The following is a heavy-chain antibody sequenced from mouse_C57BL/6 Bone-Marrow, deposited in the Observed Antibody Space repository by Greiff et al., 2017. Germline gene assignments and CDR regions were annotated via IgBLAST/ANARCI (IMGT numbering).Heavy chain of an antibody. Sequence: EVKLMESGGGLVQPGGSLKLSCAASGFTFSDYYMYWVRQTPEKRLEWVAYISNGGGSTYYPDTVKGRFTISRDNAKNTLYLQMSRLKSEDTAMYYCARHGITRYFDVWGTGTTVTVSS. V-gene: IGHV5-12*01. CDR2: ISNGGGST. CDR1: GFTFSDYY. D-gene: IGHD2-4*01. CDR3: ARHGITRYFDV. J-gene: IGHJ1*03.